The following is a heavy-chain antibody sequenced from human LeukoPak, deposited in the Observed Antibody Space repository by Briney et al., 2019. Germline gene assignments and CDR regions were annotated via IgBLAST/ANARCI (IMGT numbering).Heavy chain of an antibody. CDR2: IRYDGGNK. V-gene: IGHV3-30*02. CDR1: GFTFSSYG. Sequence: PGGSLRLSCAASGFTFSSYGMHWVRQAPGKGLEWVAFIRYDGGNKYYADSVKGRFTISRDNSKNTLYLQMNSLRAEDTAVYYCARANYGSGSYYYYYYMDVWGKGTTVTISS. D-gene: IGHD3-10*01. CDR3: ARANYGSGSYYYYYYMDV. J-gene: IGHJ6*03.